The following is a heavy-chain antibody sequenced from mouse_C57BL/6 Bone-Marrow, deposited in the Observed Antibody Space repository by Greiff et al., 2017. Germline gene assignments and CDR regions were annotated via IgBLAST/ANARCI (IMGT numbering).Heavy chain of an antibody. V-gene: IGHV1-81*01. J-gene: IGHJ4*01. Sequence: QVQLKQSGAELARPGASVKLSCKASGYTFTSYGISWVKQRTGQGLEWIGEIYPRSGNTYYNEKFKGKDTLTADKSSSTAYMELRSLTSEDSAVYFCARPLRSYAMDYWGQGTSVTVSS. CDR2: IYPRSGNT. D-gene: IGHD1-1*01. CDR3: ARPLRSYAMDY. CDR1: GYTFTSYG.